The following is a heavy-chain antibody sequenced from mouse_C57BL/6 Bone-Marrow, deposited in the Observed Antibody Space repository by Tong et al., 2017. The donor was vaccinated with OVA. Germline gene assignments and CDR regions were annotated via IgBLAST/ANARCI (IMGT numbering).Heavy chain of an antibody. D-gene: IGHD2-1*01. J-gene: IGHJ3*01. V-gene: IGHV2-2*02. CDR2: IWSGGST. CDR1: GFSLTSYG. Sequence: VQLQESGPGLVQPSQSLSITCTVSGFSLTSYGVHWVRQSPGKGLEWLGVIWSGGSTDYNAAFISRLSISKDNSKRKVFFKMNSLQANDTAIYYCARRGGVTTWFAYWGQGTLVTVSA. CDR3: ARRGGVTTWFAY.